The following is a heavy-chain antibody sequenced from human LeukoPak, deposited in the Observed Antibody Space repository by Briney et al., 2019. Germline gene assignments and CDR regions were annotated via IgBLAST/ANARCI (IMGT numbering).Heavy chain of an antibody. CDR2: INPNSGGT. D-gene: IGHD3-3*01. Sequence: GASVKVSCKASGYTFTGYYMHWVRQAPGQGLEWMGWINPNSGGTNYAQKFQGRVTMTRDTSTSTAYMELSRLRSDDTAVYYCARGGMVYDFWSGYQNWFDPWGQGTLVTVSS. CDR1: GYTFTGYY. CDR3: ARGGMVYDFWSGYQNWFDP. V-gene: IGHV1-2*02. J-gene: IGHJ5*02.